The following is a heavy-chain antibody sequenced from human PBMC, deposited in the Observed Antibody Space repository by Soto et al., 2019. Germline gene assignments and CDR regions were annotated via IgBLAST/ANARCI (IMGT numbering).Heavy chain of an antibody. D-gene: IGHD5-12*01. Sequence: EVQLLQSGGGLVQPGGSLRLSCVASGFTFSSYAMNWVRQAPGKGPEWVSSISATGGSAYYADSVKGLFPISRDISKNTLYLQRDSLRADDTAVYYCARDLGYSGYDREVYDFWGQGTLVTASS. CDR1: GFTFSSYA. CDR2: ISATGGSA. J-gene: IGHJ4*02. V-gene: IGHV3-23*01. CDR3: ARDLGYSGYDREVYDF.